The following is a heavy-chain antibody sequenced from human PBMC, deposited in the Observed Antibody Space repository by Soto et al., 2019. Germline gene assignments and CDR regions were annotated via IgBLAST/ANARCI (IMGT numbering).Heavy chain of an antibody. CDR1: GFTFSSYG. Sequence: PGGSLRLSCAASGFTFSSYGMHWVRQAPGKGLEWVAVIWYDGSNKYYADSVKGRFTISRDNSKNTLYLQMNSLRAEDTAVYYCARDQGDILTGYYAYYYGMDVWGQGTTVTVSS. CDR3: ARDQGDILTGYYAYYYGMDV. J-gene: IGHJ6*02. CDR2: IWYDGSNK. V-gene: IGHV3-33*01. D-gene: IGHD3-9*01.